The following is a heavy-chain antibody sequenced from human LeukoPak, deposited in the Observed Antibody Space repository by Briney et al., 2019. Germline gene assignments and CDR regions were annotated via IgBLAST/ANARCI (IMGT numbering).Heavy chain of an antibody. Sequence: GGSLRLSCAASGLTFISYWMSWVRQAPGKGLEWVADINQYGSEEYYVDSVKGRFTISRDKAKNSVYLEMNSLRAEDTAVYYCAREDRGFWRDFDLWGQGTLVTVSS. CDR1: GLTFISYW. D-gene: IGHD3-3*01. CDR3: AREDRGFWRDFDL. J-gene: IGHJ4*02. V-gene: IGHV3-7*01. CDR2: INQYGSEE.